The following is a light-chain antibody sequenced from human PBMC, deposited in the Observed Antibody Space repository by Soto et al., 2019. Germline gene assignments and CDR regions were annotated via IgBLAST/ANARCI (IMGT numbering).Light chain of an antibody. CDR3: QKYGGLPPWT. CDR1: QSVYTDY. Sequence: EIVLTQSPGTLSLSPGERATLSCRASQSVYTDYLAWYQQKSGQAPRLLILGASSRAIGIPEGFSGRGSGTEFPLSISRLEPEDFAVYYWQKYGGLPPWTCGRGTKVEIK. J-gene: IGKJ1*01. V-gene: IGKV3-20*01. CDR2: GAS.